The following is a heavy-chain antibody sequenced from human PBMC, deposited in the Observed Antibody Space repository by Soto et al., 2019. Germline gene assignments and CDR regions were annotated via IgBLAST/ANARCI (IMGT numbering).Heavy chain of an antibody. D-gene: IGHD3-16*01. CDR3: ATAPLRLRPLPYFSYCHYMDV. CDR1: GYTLTELS. J-gene: IGHJ6*03. Sequence: QVQLVQSGAEVKKPGASVKVSCKVSGYTLTELSMHWVRQAPGKGLEWMGGFDHEDGETIYAQKFQGRVTMTEDTSTDTAYMELSSLRSEDTAVYYCATAPLRLRPLPYFSYCHYMDVWGKGTTVTVSS. V-gene: IGHV1-24*01. CDR2: FDHEDGET.